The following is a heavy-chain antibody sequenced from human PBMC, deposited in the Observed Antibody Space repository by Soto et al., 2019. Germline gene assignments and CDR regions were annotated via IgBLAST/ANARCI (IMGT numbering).Heavy chain of an antibody. CDR3: ARANEDYIGSSWFDP. V-gene: IGHV4-59*01. Sequence: QVQLQESGPGLVKPSETLSLTCTVSGGSISTYYWSWIRQPPGKGLEWIGYIYYTGTTNYNPSLKSRVTISLDTSKNQFSLRLTSVNTADTAVYYCARANEDYIGSSWFDPWGQGSLVTVSS. CDR1: GGSISTYY. D-gene: IGHD4-4*01. J-gene: IGHJ5*02. CDR2: IYYTGTT.